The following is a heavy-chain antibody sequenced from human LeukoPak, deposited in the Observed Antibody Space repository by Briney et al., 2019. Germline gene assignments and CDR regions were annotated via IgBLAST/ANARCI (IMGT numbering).Heavy chain of an antibody. CDR2: IYHSGST. D-gene: IGHD2-2*01. V-gene: IGHV4-4*02. Sequence: SGTLSLTCAVSGGSISSSNWWSWVRRPPGKGLEWIGEIYHSGSTNYNPSLKSRVTISVDKSKNQFSLKLSSVTAADTAVYYCARKKYCSSTSCYHYYYYYYGMDVWGQGTTVTVSS. J-gene: IGHJ6*02. CDR3: ARKKYCSSTSCYHYYYYYYGMDV. CDR1: GGSISSSNW.